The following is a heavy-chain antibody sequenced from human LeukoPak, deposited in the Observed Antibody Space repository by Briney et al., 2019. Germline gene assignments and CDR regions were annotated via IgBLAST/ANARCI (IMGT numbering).Heavy chain of an antibody. V-gene: IGHV4-34*01. CDR3: ARELCSGGGCESFDF. CDR2: ISHSGHT. D-gene: IGHD2-15*01. Sequence: SETLSFTCAVFGGSFGGNYWSWIRQSPGKGLEWIGEISHSGHTNYNPSLKRRVTISIDTSKKQFSLQLTSLTAADTAVYYCARELCSGGGCESFDFWGQGTMVTVSS. J-gene: IGHJ4*02. CDR1: GGSFGGNY.